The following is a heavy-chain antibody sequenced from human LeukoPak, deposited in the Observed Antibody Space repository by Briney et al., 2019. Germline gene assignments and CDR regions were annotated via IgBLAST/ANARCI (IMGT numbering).Heavy chain of an antibody. CDR3: AKNYYSDTSAYFRYAFDI. CDR1: GFTLNNYG. D-gene: IGHD3-22*01. J-gene: IGHJ3*02. CDR2: IRYDGNNE. Sequence: GGSLRLSCAASGFTLNNYGIHWVRQAPGKGLEWVAFIRYDGNNEYYADSVKGRFTISRDNSKNTLYLKMDSLRTEDTAVYYCAKNYYSDTSAYFRYAFDIWGQGTVVTVS. V-gene: IGHV3-30*02.